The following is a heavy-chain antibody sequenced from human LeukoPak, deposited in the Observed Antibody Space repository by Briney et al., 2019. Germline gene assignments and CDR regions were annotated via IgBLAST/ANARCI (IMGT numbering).Heavy chain of an antibody. CDR3: ARAGSGYSFDY. CDR2: IYDSGST. V-gene: IGHV4-59*01. D-gene: IGHD3-22*01. J-gene: IGHJ4*02. CDR1: GGSISSYY. Sequence: KASETLSLTCTVSGGSISSYYWSWIRQPPGKGLKWIGYIYDSGSTNYNPSLKSRVTISVDTSKNQFSLKLSSVTAADTAVYYCARAGSGYSFDYWGQGTLVTVSS.